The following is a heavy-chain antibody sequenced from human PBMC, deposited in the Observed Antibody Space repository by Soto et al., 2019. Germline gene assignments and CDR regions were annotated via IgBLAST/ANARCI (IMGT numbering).Heavy chain of an antibody. CDR3: ARHNVRRIPQNYYYGMDV. CDR1: GYSFTSYW. CDR2: IYPGDSDT. D-gene: IGHD3-10*01. J-gene: IGHJ6*02. V-gene: IGHV5-51*01. Sequence: GESLKISCKGSGYSFTSYWIGWVRQMPGKGLEWMGIIYPGDSDTRYSPSFQGQVTISADKSISTAYLQWSSLKASDTAMYYCARHNVRRIPQNYYYGMDVWGQGTTVTVSS.